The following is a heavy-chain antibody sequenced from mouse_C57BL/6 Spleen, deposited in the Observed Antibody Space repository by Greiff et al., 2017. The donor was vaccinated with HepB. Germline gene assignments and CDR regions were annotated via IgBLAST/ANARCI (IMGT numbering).Heavy chain of an antibody. V-gene: IGHV1-26*01. Sequence: VQLQQSGPELVKPGASVKISCKASGYTFTDYYMNWVKQSHGKSLEWIGDINPNNGGTSYNQKFKGKATLTVDKSSSTAYMELRSLTSEDSAVYYCASSRRDWDFDYWGQGTTLTVSS. D-gene: IGHD4-1*01. J-gene: IGHJ2*01. CDR1: GYTFTDYY. CDR2: INPNNGGT. CDR3: ASSRRDWDFDY.